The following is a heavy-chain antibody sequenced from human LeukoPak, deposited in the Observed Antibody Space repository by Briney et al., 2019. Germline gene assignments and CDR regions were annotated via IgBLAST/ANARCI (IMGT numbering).Heavy chain of an antibody. Sequence: ASVKVSCQASGYTFTGSYINWVRQAPGQGLEWMGRINPNSGDTNVAQKFQGRVTLTRDTSISTSYMELNSLRSDDTAVYFCAKVREVGTNIEVVVVDISGAFDMWGQGTKVTVSS. V-gene: IGHV1-2*06. CDR3: AKVREVGTNIEVVVVDISGAFDM. J-gene: IGHJ3*02. CDR2: INPNSGDT. D-gene: IGHD2-15*01. CDR1: GYTFTGSY.